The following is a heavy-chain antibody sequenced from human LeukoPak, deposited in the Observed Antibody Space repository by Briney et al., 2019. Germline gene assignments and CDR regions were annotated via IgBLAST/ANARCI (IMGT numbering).Heavy chain of an antibody. V-gene: IGHV1-69*13. Sequence: ASVKVSCKASGYTFTSYAMHWVRQAPGQGLEWMGGIIPIFGTANYAQKFQGRVTITADESTSTAYMELSSLRSEDTAVYYCARDGSGSAFDYWGQGTLVTVSS. D-gene: IGHD5-12*01. J-gene: IGHJ4*02. CDR2: IIPIFGTA. CDR1: GYTFTSYA. CDR3: ARDGSGSAFDY.